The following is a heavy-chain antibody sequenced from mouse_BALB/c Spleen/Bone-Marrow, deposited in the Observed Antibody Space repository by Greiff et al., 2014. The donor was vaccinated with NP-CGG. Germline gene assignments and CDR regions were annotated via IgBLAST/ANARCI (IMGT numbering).Heavy chain of an antibody. J-gene: IGHJ1*01. CDR3: ARDSVYGSIYWYFDV. D-gene: IGHD1-1*01. CDR2: IRNKANGYTT. Sequence: EVHLVESGGGLVQPGGSLRLSCATSGFTFTEYYMSWVRQPPGKALEWLGFIRNKANGYTTEYSASVKGRFTISRDNSQSILYLQMNTLRAEDSATYYCARDSVYGSIYWYFDVWGAGTTVTVSS. CDR1: GFTFTEYY. V-gene: IGHV7-3*02.